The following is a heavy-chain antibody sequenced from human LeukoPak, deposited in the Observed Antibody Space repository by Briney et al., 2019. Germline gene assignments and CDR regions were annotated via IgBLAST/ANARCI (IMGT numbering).Heavy chain of an antibody. V-gene: IGHV3-11*01. CDR2: ISSSGSTI. CDR1: GFTFSDYY. Sequence: GGSLRLSCAASGFTFSDYYMSWIRQAPGKGLEWVSYISSSGSTIYYADSVRGRFTISRDNAENSLYLQMNSLRAEDTAVYYCARGFRMVRGSSDGYWGQGTLVTVSS. J-gene: IGHJ4*02. D-gene: IGHD3-10*01. CDR3: ARGFRMVRGSSDGY.